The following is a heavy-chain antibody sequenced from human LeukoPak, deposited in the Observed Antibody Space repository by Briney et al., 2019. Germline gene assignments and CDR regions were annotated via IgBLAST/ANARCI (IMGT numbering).Heavy chain of an antibody. Sequence: PSETLSLTCTVSGGSISSSSYYWGWLRQPPGKGLEWIGSIYYSGSTYYNPSLKSRVTISVDTSKNQFSLKLSSVTAADTAVYYCARVGGRGYSYAVGYWGQGTLVTVSS. CDR1: GGSISSSSYY. V-gene: IGHV4-39*07. CDR3: ARVGGRGYSYAVGY. D-gene: IGHD5-18*01. J-gene: IGHJ4*02. CDR2: IYYSGST.